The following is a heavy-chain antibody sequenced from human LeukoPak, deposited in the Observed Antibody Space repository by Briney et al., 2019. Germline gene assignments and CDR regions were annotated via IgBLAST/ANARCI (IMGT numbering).Heavy chain of an antibody. CDR1: GGSISSSNW. CDR2: IYHSGST. CDR3: AREAGGTVNHYHYYYMDV. J-gene: IGHJ6*03. D-gene: IGHD4-17*01. Sequence: PSETLSLTCAVSGGSISSSNWWSWVRQPPGKGLEWIGEIYHSGSTNYNPSLKSRVTISVDKPKNQFSLKLSSVTAADTAVYYCAREAGGTVNHYHYYYMDVWGKGTTVTVSS. V-gene: IGHV4-4*02.